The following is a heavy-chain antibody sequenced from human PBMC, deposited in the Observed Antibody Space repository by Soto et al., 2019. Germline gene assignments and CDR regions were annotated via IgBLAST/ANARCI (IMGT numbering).Heavy chain of an antibody. CDR2: IWYDGSNK. V-gene: IGHV3-33*01. CDR3: ARDEGQKWELRGVDY. D-gene: IGHD1-26*01. Sequence: ESGGGVVQPGRSLRLSCAASGFTFSSYGMHWVRQAPGKGLEWVAVIWYDGSNKYYADSVKGRFTISRDNSKNTLYLQMNSLRAEDTAVYYCARDEGQKWELRGVDYWGQGTLVTVSS. J-gene: IGHJ4*02. CDR1: GFTFSSYG.